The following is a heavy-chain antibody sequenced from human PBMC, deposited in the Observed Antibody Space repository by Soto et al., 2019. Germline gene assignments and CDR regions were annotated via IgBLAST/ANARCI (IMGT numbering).Heavy chain of an antibody. D-gene: IGHD6-6*01. CDR2: MSAYNGNT. J-gene: IGHJ6*02. CDR1: GYTFTSYG. CDR3: ARASDRPARDYYGMDV. V-gene: IGHV1-18*01. Sequence: ASVKVSCKASGYTFTSYGISWVRQAPGQGLEGMGWMSAYNGNTNYAQKLQGRVTMTTDTSTSTAYMELRSLRSDDTAVYYCARASDRPARDYYGMDVWGQGTTVTVSS.